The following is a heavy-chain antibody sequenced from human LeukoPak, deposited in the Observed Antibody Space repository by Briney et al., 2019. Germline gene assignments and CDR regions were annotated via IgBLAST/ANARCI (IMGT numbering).Heavy chain of an antibody. J-gene: IGHJ5*02. D-gene: IGHD6-13*01. CDR1: GHTFTEYY. CDR2: INPNNGDT. V-gene: IGHV1-2*02. Sequence: ASVTVSCKASGHTFTEYYIHWVRQAPGQGLEYMGWINPNNGDTNYERKFQGRVTITRDTSINTAYMELSRLGSDDTAVYFCARGYIAADDNSWGQGTLVTVSS. CDR3: ARGYIAADDNS.